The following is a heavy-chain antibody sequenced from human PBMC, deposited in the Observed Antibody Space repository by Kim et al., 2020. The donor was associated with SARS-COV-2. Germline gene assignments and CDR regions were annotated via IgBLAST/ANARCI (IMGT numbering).Heavy chain of an antibody. D-gene: IGHD6-6*01. CDR2: ISGSGGST. J-gene: IGHJ4*02. CDR3: AKDRKEYSSSPTFWY. CDR1: GFTFSSYA. V-gene: IGHV3-23*01. Sequence: GGSLRLSCAASGFTFSSYAMSWVRQAPGKGLEWVSAISGSGGSTYYADYVKGRFTISRDNSKNTLYLQMNSLRAEDTAVYYCAKDRKEYSSSPTFWYWGQGTLVTVSS.